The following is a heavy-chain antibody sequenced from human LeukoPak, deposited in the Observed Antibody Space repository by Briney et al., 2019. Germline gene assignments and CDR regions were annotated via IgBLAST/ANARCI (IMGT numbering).Heavy chain of an antibody. CDR3: ARDNGLGATVGDY. V-gene: IGHV1-2*06. CDR2: INPNSGGT. J-gene: IGHJ4*02. CDR1: GYTFTDYY. Sequence: PRASVKVSCKASGYTFTDYYIHWVRQAPGQGLEWMGRINPNSGGTKYAQNFQGRVTMTRDTSISTAYMELSRLRSDDTAVYSCARDNGLGATVGDYWGQGTLVTVSS. D-gene: IGHD1-26*01.